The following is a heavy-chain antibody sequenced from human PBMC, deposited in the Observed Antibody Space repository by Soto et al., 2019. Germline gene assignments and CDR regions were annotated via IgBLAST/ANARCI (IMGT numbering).Heavy chain of an antibody. CDR1: GFTFSSYA. J-gene: IGHJ4*02. V-gene: IGHV3-23*01. CDR2: ISVSGGST. D-gene: IGHD6-19*01. CDR3: AKCRTHSSGWKYYFDY. Sequence: EVQLLESGGGLVQPGGSLRLSCAASGFTFSSYAMSWVRQAPGKGLDWVSAISVSGGSTYYADSVKGRFTISRDNSKNTLYLQMNSLRAEDTAVYYCAKCRTHSSGWKYYFDYWGQGTLVTVSS.